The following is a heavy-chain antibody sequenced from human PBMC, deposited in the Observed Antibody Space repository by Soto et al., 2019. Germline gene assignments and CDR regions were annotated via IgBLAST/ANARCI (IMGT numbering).Heavy chain of an antibody. D-gene: IGHD6-19*01. Sequence: PGESLKISCKGSGYTFSNYWIGWVRQMPGKGLEWMGMIYPGDSDTRHSPSFQGQVTMSADKSISTAYLYWRSLKASDTAMYYCAKLTHGYTSAEGIDYWGPGTLVTVYS. CDR1: GYTFSNYW. CDR2: IYPGDSDT. J-gene: IGHJ4*02. V-gene: IGHV5-51*01. CDR3: AKLTHGYTSAEGIDY.